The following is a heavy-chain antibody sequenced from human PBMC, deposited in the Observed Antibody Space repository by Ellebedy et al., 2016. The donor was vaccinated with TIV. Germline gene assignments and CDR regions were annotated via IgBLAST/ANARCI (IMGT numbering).Heavy chain of an antibody. CDR1: GFAFSSYA. Sequence: GESLKISCSASGFAFSSYAMHWVRQAPGKGLEYVSAISSNGGSTYYADSVKGRFTISRDNSKNTLYLQMSSLRAEDTAVYYCARALIGSYTTDYWGQGTLVTVSS. J-gene: IGHJ4*02. CDR2: ISSNGGST. V-gene: IGHV3-64D*06. CDR3: ARALIGSYTTDY. D-gene: IGHD1-20*01.